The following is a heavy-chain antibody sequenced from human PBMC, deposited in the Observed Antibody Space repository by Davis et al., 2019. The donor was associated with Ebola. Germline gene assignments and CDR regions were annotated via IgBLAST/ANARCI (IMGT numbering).Heavy chain of an antibody. CDR1: GYTFTSYY. V-gene: IGHV1-8*02. J-gene: IGHJ4*02. Sequence: AASVKVSCKASGYTFTSYYMHWVRQAPGQGLEWMGIINPNSGNTGYAQKFQGRVTMTRNTSISTAYMELSSLRSEDTAVYYCARGPRRWSRRVDYWGQGTLVTVSS. CDR3: ARGPRRWSRRVDY. CDR2: INPNSGNT. D-gene: IGHD2-15*01.